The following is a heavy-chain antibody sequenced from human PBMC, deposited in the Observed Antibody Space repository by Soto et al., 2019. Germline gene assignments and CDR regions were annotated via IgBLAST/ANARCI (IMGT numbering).Heavy chain of an antibody. CDR1: GFTFNIYG. J-gene: IGHJ4*02. CDR2: ISYDGSNQ. V-gene: IGHV3-30*18. Sequence: GGSLRLSCAAPGFTFNIYGMHWVRQAPDKGLEWVALISYDGSNQYYADSVKGRFTISRDNSKNTLFLQMNSLRADDTAVYYCAKDQASGQGSFDSWGQATLVTVYS. CDR3: AKDQASGQGSFDS.